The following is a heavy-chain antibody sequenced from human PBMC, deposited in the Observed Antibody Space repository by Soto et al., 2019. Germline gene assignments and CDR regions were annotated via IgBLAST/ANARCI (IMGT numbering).Heavy chain of an antibody. CDR3: AKYLVGRGIAAPAH. J-gene: IGHJ4*02. CDR2: ISVNSAHK. CDR1: GFTFSNYA. D-gene: IGHD3-10*01. V-gene: IGHV3-23*01. Sequence: EVQLLESGGGLVQPGGSLTLSCAASGFTFSNYAMTWVRRAPGKGLEWVSGISVNSAHKNYADLVKGRFIISRDDSKNMVYLQMSSLRVDDTAVYYCAKYLVGRGIAAPAHWGLGTLVTVSS.